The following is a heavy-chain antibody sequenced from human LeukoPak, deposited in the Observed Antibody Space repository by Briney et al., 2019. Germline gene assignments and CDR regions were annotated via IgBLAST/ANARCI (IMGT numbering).Heavy chain of an antibody. J-gene: IGHJ4*02. CDR2: ISGSGGST. CDR1: GFTFSSYA. CDR3: FRVARGSYDY. Sequence: PGGSLRLSCAASGFTFSSYAMSWVRQAPGKGLEWVSAISGSGGSTYYADSVKGRFTISRENAKNSLYLQMNSLRAGDTAVYYCFRVARGSYDYWGQGTLVTVSS. V-gene: IGHV3-23*01. D-gene: IGHD1-26*01.